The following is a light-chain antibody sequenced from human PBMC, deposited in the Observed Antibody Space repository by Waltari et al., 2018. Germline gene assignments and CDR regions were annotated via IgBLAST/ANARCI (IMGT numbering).Light chain of an antibody. CDR3: QDYVSLPET. CDR2: ASS. CDR1: QSVRGT. V-gene: IGKV3-20*01. J-gene: IGKJ1*01. Sequence: EIVLTQYPGTLSLSPGERATLSCRASQSVRGTLACYKQKPGQPPRLLIYASSTRATGIQGRFCVIGSGTDLSLTISRLEPDDFAVYYCQDYVSLPETYGQGTNVEV.